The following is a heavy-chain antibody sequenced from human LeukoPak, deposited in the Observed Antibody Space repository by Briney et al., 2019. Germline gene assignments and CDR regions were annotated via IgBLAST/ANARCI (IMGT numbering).Heavy chain of an antibody. CDR3: ARDRPHFDY. CDR2: ISYDGSNE. CDR1: GFTLSDDS. J-gene: IGHJ4*02. Sequence: GRSLRLSCAASGFTLSDDSMHWVRQAPGKGLEWVAVISYDGSNEYYADSVKDRFTISRDNSKNTLYLQMNSLRPEDTAVYYCARDRPHFDYWGQGTLVTVSS. V-gene: IGHV3-30-3*01.